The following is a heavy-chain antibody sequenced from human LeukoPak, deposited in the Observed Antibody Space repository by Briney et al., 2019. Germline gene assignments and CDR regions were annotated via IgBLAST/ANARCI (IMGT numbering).Heavy chain of an antibody. CDR3: ARDGHPFDH. J-gene: IGHJ4*02. Sequence: GGSLRLSCAASGFTFRSYWMSWVRQAPRKGLEWVANIKQDGSEKYYLDSVKGRFTISRDNAKKSLYLQMNSLRAEDTAVYYCARDGHPFDHWGQGTLVTVSS. CDR1: GFTFRSYW. V-gene: IGHV3-7*03. CDR2: IKQDGSEK.